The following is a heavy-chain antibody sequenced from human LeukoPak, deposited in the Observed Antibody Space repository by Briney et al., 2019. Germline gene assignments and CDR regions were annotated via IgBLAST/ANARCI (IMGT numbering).Heavy chain of an antibody. CDR2: ISSSGSTI. CDR1: GSTFSSYE. Sequence: GGSLRLSCAASGSTFSSYEMNWVRQAPGKGLEWVSYISSSGSTIYYADSVKGRFTISRDNAKNSLYLQMNSLRAEDTAVYYCARESTAARFDYWGQGNLVTVSS. D-gene: IGHD6-6*01. CDR3: ARESTAARFDY. V-gene: IGHV3-48*03. J-gene: IGHJ4*02.